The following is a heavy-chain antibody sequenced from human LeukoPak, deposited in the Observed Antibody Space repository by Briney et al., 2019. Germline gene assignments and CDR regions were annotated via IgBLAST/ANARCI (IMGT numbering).Heavy chain of an antibody. V-gene: IGHV1-2*02. D-gene: IGHD2/OR15-2a*01. CDR1: GYTFTGYY. Sequence: ASVKVSCKASGYTFTGYYMHWVRQAPGQGLEWMGWINSNSGGTNYAQKFQGRVTMTRDTSISTAYMELSRLRSDDTAVYYCARASGGRNIDAFDIWGQGTMVTVSS. J-gene: IGHJ3*02. CDR2: INSNSGGT. CDR3: ARASGGRNIDAFDI.